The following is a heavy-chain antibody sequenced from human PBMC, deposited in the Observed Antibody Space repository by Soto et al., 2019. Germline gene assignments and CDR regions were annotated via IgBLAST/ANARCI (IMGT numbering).Heavy chain of an antibody. CDR3: AKARPSGGYYYVEAFDV. D-gene: IGHD3-22*01. J-gene: IGHJ3*01. CDR1: GFTFSNYA. CDR2: VSSTGTSP. Sequence: GGSLRLSCSASGFTFSNYAMSWVRQSPGKGLEWVSGVSSTGTSPYYAGSVQGRFTISRDNSKNMFYLQMESLRAEDTAIYYCAKARPSGGYYYVEAFDVWGQGTMVTVSS. V-gene: IGHV3-23*01.